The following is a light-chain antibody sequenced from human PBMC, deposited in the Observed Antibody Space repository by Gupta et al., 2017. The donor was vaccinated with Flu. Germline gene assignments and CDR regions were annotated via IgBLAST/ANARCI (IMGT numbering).Light chain of an antibody. Sequence: QSALTQPASVSGSPGQSITISCTGTSSDVGGYNYVSWYQQHPGKAPKLMMYEVSNRPSGVSNRFSGSKSGNTDSLTISGLQAQDEADYYCNSYTSSTTLLFGGGTKLTVL. J-gene: IGLJ2*01. CDR3: NSYTSSTTLL. CDR2: EVS. CDR1: SSDVGGYNY. V-gene: IGLV2-14*01.